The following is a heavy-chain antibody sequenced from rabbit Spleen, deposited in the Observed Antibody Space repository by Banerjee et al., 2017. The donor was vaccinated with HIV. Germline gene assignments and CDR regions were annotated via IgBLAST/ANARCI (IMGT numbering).Heavy chain of an antibody. CDR1: GFTLSSYY. V-gene: IGHV1S7*01. CDR2: IDPVFGIT. J-gene: IGHJ3*01. CDR3: ARDGAGGSYFAW. Sequence: QLEESVGGLVQPGGSLKLSCKASGFTLSSYYMNWVRQAPGKGLEWIGYIDPVFGITYYANWVNGRFSISRENAQNTVFLQMTSLTAAYTATYFCARDGAGGSYFAWWGQGTLVTVS. D-gene: IGHD8-1*01.